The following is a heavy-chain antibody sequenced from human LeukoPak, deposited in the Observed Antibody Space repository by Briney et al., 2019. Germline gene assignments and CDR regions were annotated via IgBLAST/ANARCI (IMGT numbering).Heavy chain of an antibody. Sequence: SETLSLTCTVSGYTIRSGYYCGWIRQPPGKGLEWIGTMYHSGITYYNPSLKSRVTISVDTSKNQFSLKLSSVTAADTAVYYCARVYSLVRQYFDYWGQGTPVTVSS. J-gene: IGHJ4*02. CDR3: ARVYSLVRQYFDY. CDR2: MYHSGIT. CDR1: GYTIRSGYY. D-gene: IGHD2-21*01. V-gene: IGHV4-38-2*02.